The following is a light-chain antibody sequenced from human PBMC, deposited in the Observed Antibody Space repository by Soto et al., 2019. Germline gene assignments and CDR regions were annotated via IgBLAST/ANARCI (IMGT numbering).Light chain of an antibody. V-gene: IGKV1-39*01. CDR1: QGISTF. CDR3: QQSYSLVRT. J-gene: IGKJ4*01. CDR2: AAS. Sequence: DIQMTQSPTSLSTSVGDRVTITCRASQGISTFLNWYQQKPGKAPRLLIYAASRLQSGVPARFSGSGVETDFTLTITSLQPEDFGIYYCQQSYSLVRTFGGGT.